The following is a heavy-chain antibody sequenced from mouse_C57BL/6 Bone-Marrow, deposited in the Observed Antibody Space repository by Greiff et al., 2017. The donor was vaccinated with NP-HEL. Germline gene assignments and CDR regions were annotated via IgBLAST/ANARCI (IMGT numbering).Heavy chain of an antibody. Sequence: QVQLQQSGPGLVAPSQSLSITCTVSGFSLTSYGVHWVRQPPGKGLEWLVVIWSDGSTTYNSALKSRLSISKDNSKSQDFLKMNSLQTDDTAMYYGARQITTVVAKESYYAMDYWGQGTSVTVSS. CDR1: GFSLTSYG. J-gene: IGHJ4*01. D-gene: IGHD1-1*01. V-gene: IGHV2-6-1*01. CDR2: IWSDGST. CDR3: ARQITTVVAKESYYAMDY.